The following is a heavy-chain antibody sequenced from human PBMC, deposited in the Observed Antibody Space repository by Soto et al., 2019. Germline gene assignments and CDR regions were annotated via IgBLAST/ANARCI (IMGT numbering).Heavy chain of an antibody. CDR2: ISYDGRNK. CDR3: ARSLNYRGSGSYQDY. V-gene: IGHV3-30*04. Sequence: QVQLVESGGGVVQPGRSLRLACADSGFTFSNYAMHWVRQAPGKGLEWVAVISYDGRNKYYADSVKGRFTISRDKSKNTLYLRMNSLGAEDTALYYCARSLNYRGSGSYQDYWGQGTLVTVSS. D-gene: IGHD3-10*01. CDR1: GFTFSNYA. J-gene: IGHJ4*02.